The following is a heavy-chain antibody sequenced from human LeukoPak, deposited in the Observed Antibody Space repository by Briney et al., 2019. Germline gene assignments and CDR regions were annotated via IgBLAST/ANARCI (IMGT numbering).Heavy chain of an antibody. D-gene: IGHD1-26*01. CDR3: ARFNVGSGIFTV. CDR1: GFSFSSYW. V-gene: IGHV3-74*01. Sequence: PGGSLRLSCAASGFSFSSYWMHCVRQAPGKGLVWVSRINSDGSSTSYADSVKGRFTISRDNAKNTLYLQMNSLRAEDTAVYYCARFNVGSGIFTVWGQGTLVTVSS. J-gene: IGHJ4*02. CDR2: INSDGSST.